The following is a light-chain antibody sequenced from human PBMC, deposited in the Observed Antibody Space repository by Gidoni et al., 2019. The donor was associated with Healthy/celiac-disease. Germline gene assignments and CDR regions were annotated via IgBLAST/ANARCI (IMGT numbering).Light chain of an antibody. Sequence: DIQMTQSPSTLSASVGDRVTITCRASQSISSWFAWYQQKPGKAPKLLIYKASSLESGVPSRFSGSGSGTEFTLTISSLQPDDFATYYCQHLETFGQGTKVEIK. V-gene: IGKV1-5*03. CDR1: QSISSW. J-gene: IGKJ1*01. CDR2: KAS. CDR3: QHLET.